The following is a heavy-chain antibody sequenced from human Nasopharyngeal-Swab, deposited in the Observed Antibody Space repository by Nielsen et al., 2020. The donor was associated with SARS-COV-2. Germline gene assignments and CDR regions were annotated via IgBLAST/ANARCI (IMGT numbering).Heavy chain of an antibody. CDR3: ARQTYYDYVWGVGHFDY. Sequence: SETLSLTCTVSGGSISSGSYYWSWIRQPAGKGLEWIGRIYTSGSTNYNPSLKRRVTISVDTSKNQFSLKLSSVTAADTAVYYCARQTYYDYVWGVGHFDYWGQGTLVTVSS. CDR1: GGSISSGSYY. D-gene: IGHD3-16*01. J-gene: IGHJ4*02. V-gene: IGHV4-61*02. CDR2: IYTSGST.